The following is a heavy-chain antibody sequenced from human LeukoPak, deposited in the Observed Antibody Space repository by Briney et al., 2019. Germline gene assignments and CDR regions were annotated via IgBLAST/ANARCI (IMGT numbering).Heavy chain of an antibody. CDR1: GYTFTSYD. V-gene: IGHV1-8*01. CDR2: MNPNSGNT. Sequence: ASVKVSCKASGYTFTSYDINWVRQATGQGLEWMGWMNPNSGNTGYAQKFQGRVTMTRNTSISTAYMELSSLRSEDTAVYYCARGSPITIFGVVIMGGRYFDYWGQGTLVTVSS. CDR3: ARGSPITIFGVVIMGGRYFDY. J-gene: IGHJ4*02. D-gene: IGHD3-3*01.